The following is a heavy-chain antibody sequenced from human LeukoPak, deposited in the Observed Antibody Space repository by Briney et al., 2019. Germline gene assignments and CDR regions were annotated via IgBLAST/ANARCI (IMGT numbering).Heavy chain of an antibody. D-gene: IGHD6-13*01. CDR2: IRSSSET. Sequence: GGPLRLSCAASGFIFSQYSMNWVRQAPGKGLEWVSHIRSSSETFYADSVKGRFTISRDNSKNTLYLQMNSLRAEDTAVYYCAKEKGAGSWYAIFDYWGQGTLVTVSS. V-gene: IGHV3-48*01. J-gene: IGHJ4*02. CDR3: AKEKGAGSWYAIFDY. CDR1: GFIFSQYS.